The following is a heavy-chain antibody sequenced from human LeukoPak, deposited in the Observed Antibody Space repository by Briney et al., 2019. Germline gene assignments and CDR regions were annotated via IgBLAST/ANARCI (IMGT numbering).Heavy chain of an antibody. J-gene: IGHJ4*02. CDR1: GVTFSRYW. CDR3: SMGDSSDY. V-gene: IGHV3-7*01. Sequence: GGSLRLSCAASGVTFSRYWMSWVRQAPGKGLEWVANIKQDGSEIYYVDSAKGRFTISRDNAKNSLYLQMNSLRAEDTAVYFCSMGDSSDYWGQGTLVTVSS. CDR2: IKQDGSEI. D-gene: IGHD1-26*01.